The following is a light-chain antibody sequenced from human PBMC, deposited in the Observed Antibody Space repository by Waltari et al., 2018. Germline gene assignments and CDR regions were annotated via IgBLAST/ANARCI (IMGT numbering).Light chain of an antibody. CDR2: DLS. CDR1: SRDGGGSNY. V-gene: IGLV2-14*01. CDR3: SSFTSSSTWV. J-gene: IGLJ3*02. Sequence: QSALTQPASVSGSPGQSIPIPCTGTSRDGGGSNYGLWYQPQPGKAPKLMIFDLSNRPSVVSNRFSGSKSGNTASLTISGLQAEDEADYYCSSFTSSSTWVFGGGTKLTVL.